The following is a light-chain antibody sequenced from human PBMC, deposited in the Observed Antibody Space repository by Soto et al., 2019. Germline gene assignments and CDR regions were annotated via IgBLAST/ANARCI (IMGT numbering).Light chain of an antibody. V-gene: IGLV2-14*01. Sequence: QSVLTQPASVSGSPGQSITISCTGSSGDIGDYKYVSWYKQHPGKAPKLMIYDVSNRPSRVSNRFSASKSGNTASLTISGLQAEDEADYYCSSYTSTNFVIFGGGTKVTVL. CDR1: SGDIGDYKY. J-gene: IGLJ2*01. CDR2: DVS. CDR3: SSYTSTNFVI.